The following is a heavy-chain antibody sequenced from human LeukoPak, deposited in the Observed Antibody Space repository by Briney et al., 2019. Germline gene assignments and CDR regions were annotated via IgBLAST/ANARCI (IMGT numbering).Heavy chain of an antibody. CDR2: IRYDGSNK. CDR1: GFTFSSYG. CDR3: ARDGYCSSTSCYTGYYYYYYMDV. Sequence: PGGSLRLSCAASGFTFSSYGMHWVRQAPGKGLEWVAFIRYDGSNKYYADSVKGRFTISRDNSKNTLYLQMNSLRAEDTAAYYCARDGYCSSTSCYTGYYYYYYMDVWGKGTTVTVSS. J-gene: IGHJ6*03. D-gene: IGHD2-2*02. V-gene: IGHV3-30*02.